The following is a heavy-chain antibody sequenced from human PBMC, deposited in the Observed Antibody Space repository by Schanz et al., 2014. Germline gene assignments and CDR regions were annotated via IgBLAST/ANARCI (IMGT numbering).Heavy chain of an antibody. CDR2: IGGSGDST. J-gene: IGHJ4*02. V-gene: IGHV3-23*01. CDR1: GFTFSNHA. Sequence: EVQLLESGGGLVQPGGSLRLSCAASGFTFSNHALSWVRQAPGKGLEWVSGIGGSGDSTHYADSVKGRFIISRDNSKNTLYLQVNSLRVEDTAVYYCARDLISSGWYGWGQGTLVTVSS. D-gene: IGHD6-19*01. CDR3: ARDLISSGWYG.